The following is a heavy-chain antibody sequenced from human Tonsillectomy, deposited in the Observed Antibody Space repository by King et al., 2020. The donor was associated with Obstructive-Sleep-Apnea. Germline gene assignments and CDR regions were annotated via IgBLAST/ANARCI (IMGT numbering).Heavy chain of an antibody. Sequence: VQLQESGPGLVKPSQTLSLTCTVSSDSISSGNYYWSWIRQHPGKGLEWIGYIFYSGSTYYNPSLKSRVTISVDTSKNQFSLRLSSVTAAGTAVYYCARLYYYDNSGLNWFDPWGQGTLVTVSS. V-gene: IGHV4-31*03. CDR1: SDSISSGNYY. CDR2: IFYSGST. CDR3: ARLYYYDNSGLNWFDP. D-gene: IGHD3-22*01. J-gene: IGHJ5*02.